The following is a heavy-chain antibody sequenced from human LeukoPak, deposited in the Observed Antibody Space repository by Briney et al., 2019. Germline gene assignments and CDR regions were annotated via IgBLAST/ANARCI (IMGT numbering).Heavy chain of an antibody. V-gene: IGHV4-34*01. CDR3: ARGARLLWFGLSGLNWFDP. CDR1: GGSFSGYY. CDR2: INHSGST. Sequence: SETLSLTCAVYGGSFSGYYWSWIRQPPGKGLEWIGEINHSGSTNYNPSLKSRVTISVDTSKNQFSLKLSSVTAADTAVYYCARGARLLWFGLSGLNWFDPWGQGTLVTVSS. D-gene: IGHD3-10*01. J-gene: IGHJ5*02.